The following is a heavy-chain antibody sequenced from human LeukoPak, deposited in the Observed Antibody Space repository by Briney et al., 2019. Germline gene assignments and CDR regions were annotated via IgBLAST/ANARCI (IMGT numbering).Heavy chain of an antibody. CDR3: AKDRRYCSGSSCYKIDC. V-gene: IGHV3-23*01. J-gene: IGHJ4*02. CDR2: ISGSGGST. Sequence: AGGSLRLSCAASGFTFSSYAMSWVRQAPGKGLEWVSDISGSGGSTYYADSVKGRFTISRDNSKNTLYLQMNSLRAEDTAVYYCAKDRRYCSGSSCYKIDCWGQGTLVTVSS. D-gene: IGHD2-15*01. CDR1: GFTFSSYA.